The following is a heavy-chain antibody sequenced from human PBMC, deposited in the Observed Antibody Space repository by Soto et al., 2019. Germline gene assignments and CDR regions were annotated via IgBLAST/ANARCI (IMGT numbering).Heavy chain of an antibody. D-gene: IGHD2-15*01. V-gene: IGHV3-21*01. J-gene: IGHJ4*02. CDR1: GFTFSSYS. CDR3: ARKGYCSGGSCYGVDY. Sequence: GGSLSLSCAASGFTFSSYSMNWVRQAPGKGLEWVSSISSSSSYIYYADSVKGRFTISRDNAKNSLYLQMNSLRAEDTAVYYCARKGYCSGGSCYGVDYWGQGTLVTVSS. CDR2: ISSSSSYI.